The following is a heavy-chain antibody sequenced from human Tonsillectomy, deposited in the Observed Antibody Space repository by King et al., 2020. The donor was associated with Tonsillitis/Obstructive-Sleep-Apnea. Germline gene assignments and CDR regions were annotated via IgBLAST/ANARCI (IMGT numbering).Heavy chain of an antibody. Sequence: VQLQESGPGLVKPSQTLSLTCTVSGGSISSGGYYWSWIRQHPGKGLEWIGYIYYSGSTDYNSSLRSRVTISVDTSKNQFSLKLSSVTAADTAVYYCARDRVLCSSTSCTPSYYFDYWGQGTLVTVSS. V-gene: IGHV4-31*03. D-gene: IGHD2-2*01. CDR1: GGSISSGGYY. CDR2: IYYSGST. J-gene: IGHJ4*02. CDR3: ARDRVLCSSTSCTPSYYFDY.